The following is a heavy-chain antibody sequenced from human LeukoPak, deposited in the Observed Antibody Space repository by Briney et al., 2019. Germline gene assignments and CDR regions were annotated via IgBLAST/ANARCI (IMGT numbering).Heavy chain of an antibody. CDR1: GGTFSSYA. Sequence: SVKVSCKASGGTFSSYAISWVRQAPGQGLEWMGGIIPIFGTANYAQKFQGRVTITADKSTSTAYMELSSLRSEDTAVYYCARDKGYYDILTGYLYYYYMDVWGKGTTVTVSS. D-gene: IGHD3-9*01. V-gene: IGHV1-69*06. CDR2: IIPIFGTA. J-gene: IGHJ6*03. CDR3: ARDKGYYDILTGYLYYYYMDV.